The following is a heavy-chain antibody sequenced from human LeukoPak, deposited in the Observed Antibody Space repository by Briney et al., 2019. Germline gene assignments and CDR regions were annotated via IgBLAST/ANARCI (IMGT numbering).Heavy chain of an antibody. CDR2: GDHTGGT. CDR3: AKNGQRGFSFDP. CDR1: GGSFTGYY. D-gene: IGHD2-8*01. Sequence: TSETLSLTCAVYGGSFTGYYWSWIRQPPGKGLEWIGEGDHTGGTKYNPSLKSRVTISADSSKNQFSLKWYSVTAADTGLYYCAKNGQRGFSFDPWGQGTLVIVAS. J-gene: IGHJ5*02. V-gene: IGHV4-34*01.